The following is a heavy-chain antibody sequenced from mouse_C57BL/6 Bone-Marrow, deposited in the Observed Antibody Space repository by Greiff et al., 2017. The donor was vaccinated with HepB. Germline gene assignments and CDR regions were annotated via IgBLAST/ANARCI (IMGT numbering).Heavy chain of an antibody. V-gene: IGHV1-76*01. CDR2: IYPGSGNT. CDR1: GYTFTDYY. D-gene: IGHD1-1*01. J-gene: IGHJ3*01. Sequence: VKVIESGAELVRPGASVKLSCKASGYTFTDYYINWVKQRPGQGLEWIARIYPGSGNTYYNEKFKGKATLTAEKSSSTAYMQLSSLTSEDSAVYFCARERGYYGSSTGFAYWGQGTLVTVSA. CDR3: ARERGYYGSSTGFAY.